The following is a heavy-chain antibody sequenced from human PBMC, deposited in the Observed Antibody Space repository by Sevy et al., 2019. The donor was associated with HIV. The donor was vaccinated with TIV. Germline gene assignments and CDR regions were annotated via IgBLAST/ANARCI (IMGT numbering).Heavy chain of an antibody. CDR2: IKQDGSEK. CDR3: ARDPGFWSGYSYYYGMDV. J-gene: IGHJ6*02. CDR1: GFTFSSYW. D-gene: IGHD3-3*01. V-gene: IGHV3-7*03. Sequence: GGSLRLSCAASGFTFSSYWMSWVRQAPGKGLEWVANIKQDGSEKYYVDSVKGRFTISRGNAKNSLYLQMNSLRAEDTAVYYCARDPGFWSGYSYYYGMDVWGQGTTVTVSS.